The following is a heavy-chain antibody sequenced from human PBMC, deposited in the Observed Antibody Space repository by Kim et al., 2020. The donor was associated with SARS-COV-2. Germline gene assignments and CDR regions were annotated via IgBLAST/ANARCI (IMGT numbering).Heavy chain of an antibody. CDR3: ARGEVGTTLSFDI. V-gene: IGHV4-59*01. Sequence: SETLSLTCTVSGVSISGYYWTWIRQPPGKGLEWIGYIYSSGSINYNPSLKSRVTMSVETSKNQFSPKLSSVTAADTAVYYCARGEVGTTLSFDIWGQGTMVTVSS. CDR2: IYSSGSI. D-gene: IGHD1-26*01. CDR1: GVSISGYY. J-gene: IGHJ3*02.